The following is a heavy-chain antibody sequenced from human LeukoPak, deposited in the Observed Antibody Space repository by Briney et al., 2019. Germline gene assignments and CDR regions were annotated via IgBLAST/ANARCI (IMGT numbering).Heavy chain of an antibody. V-gene: IGHV1-46*01. CDR2: INPSGGST. D-gene: IGHD3-10*01. J-gene: IGHJ4*02. CDR3: ARSMVRGVTYYFDF. Sequence: ASVKVSCKASGYTFTSYYMHWVRQAPGQGLEWMEIINPSGGSTSYTQRFQGRVTMTRDTSTSTVYMEMSSLRSEDTAVYYCARSMVRGVTYYFDFWGQGTLVTVSS. CDR1: GYTFTSYY.